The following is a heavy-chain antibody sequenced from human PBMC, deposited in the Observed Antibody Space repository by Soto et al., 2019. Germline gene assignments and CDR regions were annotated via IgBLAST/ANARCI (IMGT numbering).Heavy chain of an antibody. CDR3: ASRGYSYGLYYYGMDV. D-gene: IGHD5-18*01. CDR2: VIPIFGTA. CDR1: GGTFSSYA. V-gene: IGHV1-69*01. J-gene: IGHJ6*02. Sequence: QVQLVQSGAEVKKPGSSVKVSCKASGGTFSSYAISWVRQAPGQGLEWMGGVIPIFGTANYAQKFQGRVTITADESTSTASMELSSLRSEDRAVYYCASRGYSYGLYYYGMDVWGQGTTVTVSS.